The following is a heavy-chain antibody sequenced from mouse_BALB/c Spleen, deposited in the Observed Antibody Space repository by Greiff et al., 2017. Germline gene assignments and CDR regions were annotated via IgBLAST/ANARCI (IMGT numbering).Heavy chain of an antibody. CDR2: IDPANGNT. Sequence: VHVKQSGAELVKPGASVKLSCTASGFNIKDTYMHWVKQRPEQGLEWIGRIDPANGNTKYDPKFQGKATITADTSSNTAYLQLSSLTSEDTAVYYCARNGYYYAMDYWGQGTSVTVSS. V-gene: IGHV14-3*02. CDR3: ARNGYYYAMDY. J-gene: IGHJ4*01. CDR1: GFNIKDTY.